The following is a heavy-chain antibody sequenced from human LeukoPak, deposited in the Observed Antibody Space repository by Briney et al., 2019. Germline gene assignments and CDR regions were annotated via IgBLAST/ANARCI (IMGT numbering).Heavy chain of an antibody. D-gene: IGHD3/OR15-3a*01. J-gene: IGHJ6*03. CDR1: GGSFSGYY. CDR2: INHSGST. V-gene: IGHV4-34*01. Sequence: SETLSLTCAVYGGSFSGYYWSWIRQPPGKGLEWIGEINHSGSTNYNPSLKSRVTISVDTSKNQFSLKLSSVTAADTAVYYCARRSVDPGSYYMDVWGKGTTVTVSS. CDR3: ARRSVDPGSYYMDV.